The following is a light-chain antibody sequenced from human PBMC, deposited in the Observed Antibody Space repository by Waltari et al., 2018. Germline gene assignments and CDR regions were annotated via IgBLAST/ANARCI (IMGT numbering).Light chain of an antibody. V-gene: IGLV1-40*01. Sequence: QSVLTQPPSVSGTPGQRVTISCSGSTSKIGAGHDVHRYQHLPGTAPKLLIYGNNNRPSGVPDRFSGSKSGTSASLAITGLQADDEADYFCQSFDNMLSGGVVFGGGTKLAVL. CDR1: TSKIGAGHD. J-gene: IGLJ2*01. CDR2: GNN. CDR3: QSFDNMLSGGVV.